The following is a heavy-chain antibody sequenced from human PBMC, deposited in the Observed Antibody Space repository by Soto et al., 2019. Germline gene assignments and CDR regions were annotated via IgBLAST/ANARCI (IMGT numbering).Heavy chain of an antibody. CDR2: IYYRGST. CDR1: GGSISSHY. D-gene: IGHD1-26*01. V-gene: IGHV4-59*11. J-gene: IGHJ6*02. CDR3: ARDGREASGMDV. Sequence: SETLSLTCTVSGGSISSHYWSWVRQAPGKGLEWIGHIYYRGSTSYNPSLRSRSTISVDTSNNQFSLKPNSVTTADTAVYYCARDGREASGMDVWGQGTKVTVSS.